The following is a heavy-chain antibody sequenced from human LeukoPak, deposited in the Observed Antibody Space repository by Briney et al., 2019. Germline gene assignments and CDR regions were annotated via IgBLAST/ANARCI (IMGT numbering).Heavy chain of an antibody. CDR3: ASDRTIAAAVDPFDI. V-gene: IGHV1-69*04. CDR2: IIPLLGIV. J-gene: IGHJ4*02. Sequence: SVKVSCKASGYTFTSYGISWVRQAPGHGLDWMGRIIPLLGIVNYAQKFQGKVTITADKSTNTAYMELSSLRSEDTAMYYCASDRTIAAAVDPFDIWGQGTLVTVSS. D-gene: IGHD6-13*01. CDR1: GYTFTSYG.